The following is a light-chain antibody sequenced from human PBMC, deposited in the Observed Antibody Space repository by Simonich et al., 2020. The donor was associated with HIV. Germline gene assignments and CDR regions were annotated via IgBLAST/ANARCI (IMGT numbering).Light chain of an antibody. V-gene: IGKV3-15*01. CDR1: QRVSSN. Sequence: EIVMTQSPATLSVSPGESATLSCRASQRVSSNLAWYQQKPGQGPRLCIYGASTRATGIPARVSGSGSGTEFTLTINSLRSEDFAVYYCQQYNNWPMYTFGQGTKLEIK. CDR3: QQYNNWPMYT. J-gene: IGKJ2*01. CDR2: GAS.